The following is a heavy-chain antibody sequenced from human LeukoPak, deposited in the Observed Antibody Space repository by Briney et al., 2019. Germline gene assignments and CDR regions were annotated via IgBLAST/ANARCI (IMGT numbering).Heavy chain of an antibody. D-gene: IGHD6-25*01. V-gene: IGHV4-34*01. J-gene: IGHJ6*03. CDR1: VGSFSGYY. Sequence: SETLSLTCAVYVGSFSGYYWSWIRQPPGKGREWIGEISQSGINNYNLSLKIRLTISVDTPKNEFSLKLLSVTAADTAVYCCARGGFYYYYYSYMDVWGKGTTVSVSS. CDR3: ARGGFYYYYYSYMDV. CDR2: ISQSGIN.